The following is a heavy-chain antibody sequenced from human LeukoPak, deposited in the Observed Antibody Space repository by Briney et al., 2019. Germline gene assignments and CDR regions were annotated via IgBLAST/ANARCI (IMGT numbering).Heavy chain of an antibody. J-gene: IGHJ3*02. V-gene: IGHV3-21*01. CDR3: ARARSSSDLDAFDI. CDR2: ISSSSSYI. Sequence: GGSLRLSCAASGFTFSSYSMNWVRHAPGKGLEWVSSISSSSSYIYYADSVKGRFTISRDNAKNSLYLQMNSLRAEDTAVYYCARARSSSDLDAFDIWGQGTMVTVSS. CDR1: GFTFSSYS. D-gene: IGHD6-6*01.